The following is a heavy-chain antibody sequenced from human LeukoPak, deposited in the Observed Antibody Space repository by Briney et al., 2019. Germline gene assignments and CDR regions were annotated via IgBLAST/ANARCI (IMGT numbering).Heavy chain of an antibody. V-gene: IGHV4-34*01. CDR1: GGSFSGYY. Sequence: SETLSLTCAVYGGSFSGYYWSWIRQPPGKGLEWIGEINHSGSTNYNPSLKSRVTISVDTSKNQFSLKLSSVTAADTAVYYCARANYGMDVWGQGTTVTVS. CDR3: ARANYGMDV. CDR2: INHSGST. J-gene: IGHJ6*02.